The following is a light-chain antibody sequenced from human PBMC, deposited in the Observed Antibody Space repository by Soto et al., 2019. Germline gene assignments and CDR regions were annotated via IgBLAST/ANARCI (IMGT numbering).Light chain of an antibody. CDR1: QSVSSSY. CDR2: GAS. Sequence: EIVLTQSPGTLSLSPGERATLSCRASQSVSSSYLAWYQQKPGQAPRLLLYGASSRATGIPDRFSGSGSGAYFTLTISRLEPEDFAVYYCQQYGSSPPMYAFGQGTKLEIK. J-gene: IGKJ2*01. V-gene: IGKV3-20*01. CDR3: QQYGSSPPMYA.